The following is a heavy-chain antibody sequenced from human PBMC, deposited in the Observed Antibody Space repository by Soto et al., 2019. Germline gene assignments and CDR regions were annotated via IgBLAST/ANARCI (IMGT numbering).Heavy chain of an antibody. J-gene: IGHJ4*02. CDR3: ASSYYYDSSGYGSALDY. Sequence: QVQLVQSGAEVKKPGASVKVSCKASGYTFTSYGISWVRQAPGQGLEWMGWISDYNGNTNYAQKLQGRVTMTKDTSTSTDYMELRSLRPDDTAVYYCASSYYYDSSGYGSALDYRGQGTLVTVSS. V-gene: IGHV1-18*04. CDR1: GYTFTSYG. D-gene: IGHD3-22*01. CDR2: ISDYNGNT.